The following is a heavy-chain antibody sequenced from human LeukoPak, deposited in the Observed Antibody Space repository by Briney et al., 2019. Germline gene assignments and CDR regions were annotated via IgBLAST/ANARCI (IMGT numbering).Heavy chain of an antibody. CDR1: GYTFTSYA. Sequence: GASVKVSCKASGYTFTSYAISWVRQAPGQGLEWMEWIRAHNGDTNHAQQLQGRVTMTTDTSTGTAYMELRSLRSEDTAVYYCARGEFICTINTCYASALDSWGQGTLVTVSS. CDR2: IRAHNGDT. CDR3: ARGEFICTINTCYASALDS. V-gene: IGHV1-18*01. D-gene: IGHD2-2*01. J-gene: IGHJ4*02.